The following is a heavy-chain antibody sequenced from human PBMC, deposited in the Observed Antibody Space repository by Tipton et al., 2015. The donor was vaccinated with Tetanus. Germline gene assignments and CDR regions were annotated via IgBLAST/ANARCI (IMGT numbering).Heavy chain of an antibody. CDR2: IISTGTYI. CDR3: ARANYNFPKKGPFDS. D-gene: IGHD3-3*01. Sequence: SLRLSCAASGFTFSSYAMSWARQAPGKGLEWVATIISTGTYIHYADSAQGRFAVSRDNSKNTLYLQMNRLRVDDTAVYYCARANYNFPKKGPFDSWGQGTLVIVSS. CDR1: GFTFSSYA. J-gene: IGHJ4*02. V-gene: IGHV3-23*01.